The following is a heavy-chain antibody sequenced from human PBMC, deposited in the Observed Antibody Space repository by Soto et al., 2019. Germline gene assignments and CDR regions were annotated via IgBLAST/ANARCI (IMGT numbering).Heavy chain of an antibody. D-gene: IGHD3-10*01. V-gene: IGHV3-21*01. CDR2: ITSSSIYI. J-gene: IGHJ4*02. Sequence: EVQLVESGGGLVKPGGSLRLSCAASGFTFSSHSMNWVRQAPGKGLEWVSSITSSSIYIYYADSVKGRFTISRDNAKNSLYLQMNSLSPEDTAVYFFARDRRWGVRGDALGYWGQGSQVIVSS. CDR3: ARDRRWGVRGDALGY. CDR1: GFTFSSHS.